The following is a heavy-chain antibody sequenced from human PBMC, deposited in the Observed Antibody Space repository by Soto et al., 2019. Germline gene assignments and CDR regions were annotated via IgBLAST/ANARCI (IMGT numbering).Heavy chain of an antibody. J-gene: IGHJ1*01. CDR2: ISPLKGRT. CDR1: GYTFTSYG. V-gene: IGHV1-18*04. CDR3: AMDYGDRPEYFKH. Sequence: QVQLVHSGADLKRPGASMKVSCKASGYTFTSYGISWGRQAPGQGLEWMAWISPLKGRTQYSQKAQGRVTLSTDTSSNTAYMEMTTLRVDDTAVYYCAMDYGDRPEYFKHWGQGTLVTVS. D-gene: IGHD4-17*01.